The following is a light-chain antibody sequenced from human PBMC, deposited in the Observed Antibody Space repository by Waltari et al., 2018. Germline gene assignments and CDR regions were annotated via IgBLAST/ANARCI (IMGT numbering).Light chain of an antibody. CDR3: LSRDSSSTRV. V-gene: IGLV3-19*01. J-gene: IGLJ3*02. CDR1: SLRRYY. CDR2: GHD. Sequence: SSELTQDPAVSVALGQTVRITFQGDSLRRYYARWYQQRPGQAPFLVLYGHDNRPSGIPDRFSGSTSGNTASLTITRAQAEDAGVYYCLSRDSSSTRVFGGGTTLTV.